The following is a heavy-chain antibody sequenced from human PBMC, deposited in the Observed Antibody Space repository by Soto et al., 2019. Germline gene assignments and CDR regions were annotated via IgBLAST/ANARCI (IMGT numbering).Heavy chain of an antibody. CDR3: ALSGGLNRGSGYYYNAFDI. Sequence: SRTLSPTCAISGDSVSSDSAAWNWIRQSPSRGLEWLGRTYYRSKWYNDYAVSVKSRITINPDPSKNQFSLQLNSVTPEDTAVYYXALSGGLNRGSGYYYNAFDIWGQGTMVTV. D-gene: IGHD3-22*01. V-gene: IGHV6-1*01. CDR1: GDSVSSDSAA. J-gene: IGHJ3*02. CDR2: TYYRSKWYN.